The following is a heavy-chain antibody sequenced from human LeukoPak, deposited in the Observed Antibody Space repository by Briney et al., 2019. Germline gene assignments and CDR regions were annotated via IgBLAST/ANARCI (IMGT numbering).Heavy chain of an antibody. D-gene: IGHD2-2*01. V-gene: IGHV1-69*13. Sequence: GASVKVSGKASGGTFSSYAISWVRQAPGQGLEWMGGIIPIFGTANYAQXXQGRVTITADESTSTAYMELSSLRSEDTAVYYCARKTPPDYYYYGMDVWGQGTTVTVSS. CDR3: ARKTPPDYYYYGMDV. J-gene: IGHJ6*02. CDR1: GGTFSSYA. CDR2: IIPIFGTA.